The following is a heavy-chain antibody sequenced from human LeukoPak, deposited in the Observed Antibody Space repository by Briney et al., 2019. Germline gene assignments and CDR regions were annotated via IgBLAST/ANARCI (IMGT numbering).Heavy chain of an antibody. D-gene: IGHD2-2*01. CDR3: ARAPITSPFYFDY. J-gene: IGHJ4*02. CDR2: INWSGGST. Sequence: GGSLRLSCAASGFSFSDSGMDWVRQVPGKGLEWVSGINWSGGSTGYADPLRGRFTISRDNAKNSLYLQMDSLRAEDTALYYCARAPITSPFYFDYWGQGTLVTVSS. CDR1: GFSFSDSG. V-gene: IGHV3-20*04.